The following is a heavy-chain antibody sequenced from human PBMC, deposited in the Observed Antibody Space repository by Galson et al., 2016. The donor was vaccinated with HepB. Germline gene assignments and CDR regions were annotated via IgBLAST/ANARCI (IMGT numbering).Heavy chain of an antibody. D-gene: IGHD1-26*01. CDR3: ARRHGATKSRRYFDH. J-gene: IGHJ4*02. CDR1: GGSISSNFYY. Sequence: ETLSLTCTVSGGSISSNFYYWDWIRQPPGKGLEWIGSIYYSGSTDYNPSLKSRLTMSVDTSKNHFSLKLRSVSAADTAVYYCARRHGATKSRRYFDHWGQGTLVTVSS. V-gene: IGHV4-39*02. CDR2: IYYSGST.